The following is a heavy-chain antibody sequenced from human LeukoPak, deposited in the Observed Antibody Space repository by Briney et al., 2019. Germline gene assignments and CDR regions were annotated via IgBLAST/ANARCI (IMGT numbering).Heavy chain of an antibody. D-gene: IGHD4-17*01. J-gene: IGHJ4*02. CDR2: INPNSGGT. CDR1: GYTFTGYY. Sequence: ASVKVSCKASGYTFTGYYMHWVRQAPGQGLEWMGWINPNSGGTNYAQKLQGWVTMTRDTSISTAYMELSRLRSDDTDVYYCARTGHYGACVFDYWGQGTLVTVSS. V-gene: IGHV1-2*04. CDR3: ARTGHYGACVFDY.